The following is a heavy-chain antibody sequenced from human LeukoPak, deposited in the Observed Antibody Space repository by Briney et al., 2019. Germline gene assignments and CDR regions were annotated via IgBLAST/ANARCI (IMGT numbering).Heavy chain of an antibody. D-gene: IGHD3-10*01. CDR1: GGSISSSSYY. J-gene: IGHJ4*02. V-gene: IGHV4-39*01. CDR3: ARGSHYRLVFDY. CDR2: IYYSGST. Sequence: SETLSLTCTVSGGSISSSSYYWGWIRQPPGKGLEWIGSIYYSGSTYYNPSLKSRVTISVDTSKNQFSLKLSSVTAADTAVYYCARGSHYRLVFDYWGQGTLVTVSS.